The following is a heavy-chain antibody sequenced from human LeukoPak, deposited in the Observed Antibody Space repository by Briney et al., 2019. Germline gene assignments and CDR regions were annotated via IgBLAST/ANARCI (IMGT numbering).Heavy chain of an antibody. V-gene: IGHV2-70*01. CDR3: ARNTYRRRWFDP. CDR2: IDWDDDK. CDR1: GFSLSTSGMC. Sequence: ESGPALVKPPQTLTLTCTFSGFSLSTSGMCVSWIRQPPGKALEWLALIDWDDDKYYSTSLKTRLTISKDTSKNQVVLTMTNMDPVDTATYYCARNTYRRRWFDPWGQGTLVTVSS. J-gene: IGHJ5*02. D-gene: IGHD4-11*01.